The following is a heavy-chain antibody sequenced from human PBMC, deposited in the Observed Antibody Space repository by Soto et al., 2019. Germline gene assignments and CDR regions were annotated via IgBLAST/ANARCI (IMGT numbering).Heavy chain of an antibody. CDR3: TTHVLQVSDWIMFFDY. D-gene: IGHD2-2*03. CDR1: GFNVNNAW. CDR2: IKTNADGATT. Sequence: EVQLVQSGGGLGRPGGSLRLSCAASGFNVNNAWMSWVRQAPGKGLEWVGRIKTNADGATTDYAAPVKGRFTISRDDSEKTLYLQMSSLRTDDTAVYFCTTHVLQVSDWIMFFDYWGQGVLVTVSS. V-gene: IGHV3-15*01. J-gene: IGHJ4*02.